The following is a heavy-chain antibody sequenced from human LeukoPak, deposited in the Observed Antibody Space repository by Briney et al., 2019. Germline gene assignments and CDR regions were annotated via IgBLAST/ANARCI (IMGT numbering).Heavy chain of an antibody. CDR3: ADTSTLVVVGQRAFDI. Sequence: SGPTLVNPTQTLTLTCTVSGFSLSTPGVGVGWIRQPPGKALEWLALIFWDDDKRYSSSLKSRLIITKDTSKNQVVLTMTNMDPVDTATYYCADTSTLVVVGQRAFDIWGQGTMVTVSS. J-gene: IGHJ3*02. CDR2: IFWDDDK. V-gene: IGHV2-5*02. CDR1: GFSLSTPGVG. D-gene: IGHD2-21*01.